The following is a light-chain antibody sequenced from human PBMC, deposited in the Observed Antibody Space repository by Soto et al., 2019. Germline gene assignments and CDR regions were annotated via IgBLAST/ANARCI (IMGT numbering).Light chain of an antibody. CDR2: GAS. CDR1: QIVGGDT. Sequence: EIVLTQSPGTLSLSPGERATLSCRASQIVGGDTLAWYQQKPGQAPRLLIYGASTRATGIPARFRGSGSGTEFTLTISGLEPEDFAVYFCQHYGSSPPVTFGQGTRLEIK. J-gene: IGKJ5*01. CDR3: QHYGSSPPVT. V-gene: IGKV3-20*01.